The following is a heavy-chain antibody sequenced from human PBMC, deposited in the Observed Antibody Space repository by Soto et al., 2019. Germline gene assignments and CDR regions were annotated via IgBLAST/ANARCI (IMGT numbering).Heavy chain of an antibody. D-gene: IGHD6-19*01. CDR3: GRDQAVSGPTTLDY. V-gene: IGHV3-74*01. J-gene: IGHJ4*02. CDR2: ISSDGSDI. Sequence: PGGSLRLSCAASGFTFSSYGMHWVRQAPGKGLVWVSRISSDGSDIIYADSVKGRFTISRDDAKSTLYLQMNNLRDEDTAVYYCGRDQAVSGPTTLDYWGQGALVTVSS. CDR1: GFTFSSYG.